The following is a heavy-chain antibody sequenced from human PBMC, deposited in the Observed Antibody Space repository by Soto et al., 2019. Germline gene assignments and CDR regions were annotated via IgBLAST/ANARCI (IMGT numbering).Heavy chain of an antibody. CDR3: ARGSTDSYPGSRIFDL. CDR1: GLIFGSRA. V-gene: IGHV3-23*01. CDR2: ITDTGGDA. D-gene: IGHD3-10*01. J-gene: IGHJ4*02. Sequence: EVQLLESGGDLNQPGGSLRLSCVASGLIFGSRAMSWVRQAPGEGLQWVATITDTGGDAKYADSVRGRFVISRDNSQKTLYLQMTSLTAEDSAMYFCARGSTDSYPGSRIFDLWGRGTLVTVSS.